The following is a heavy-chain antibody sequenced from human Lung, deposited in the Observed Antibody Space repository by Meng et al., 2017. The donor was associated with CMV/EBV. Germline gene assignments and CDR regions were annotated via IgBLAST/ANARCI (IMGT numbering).Heavy chain of an antibody. V-gene: IGHV3-7*01. CDR1: GFTFSTYS. CDR3: ASQRGAGVSGTFSPGMNA. Sequence: GESXKISCAASGFTFSTYSMSWVRQAPGKGLEWVANINQDGSERYYVGSVEGRFTISRDNAKNSLFLQMNSLRAEETAVYFCASQRGAGVSGTFSPGMNAXGQGXTVTVSS. D-gene: IGHD1-1*01. J-gene: IGHJ6*02. CDR2: INQDGSER.